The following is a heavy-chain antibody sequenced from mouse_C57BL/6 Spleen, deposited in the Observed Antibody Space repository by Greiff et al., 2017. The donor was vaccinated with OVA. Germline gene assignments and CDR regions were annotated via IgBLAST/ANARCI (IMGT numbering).Heavy chain of an antibody. J-gene: IGHJ2*01. D-gene: IGHD1-1*01. V-gene: IGHV1-53*01. Sequence: QVHVKQPGTELVKPGASVKLSCKASGYTFTSYWMHWVKQRPGQGLEWIGNINPSNGGTNYNEKFKSKATLTVDKSSSTAYMQLSSLTSEDSAVYYCAREPFYYGSSQYYFDYWGQGTTLTVSS. CDR1: GYTFTSYW. CDR3: AREPFYYGSSQYYFDY. CDR2: INPSNGGT.